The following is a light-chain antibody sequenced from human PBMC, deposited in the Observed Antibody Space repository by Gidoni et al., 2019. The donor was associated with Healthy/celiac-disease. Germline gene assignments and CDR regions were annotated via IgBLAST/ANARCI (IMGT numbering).Light chain of an antibody. J-gene: IGKJ1*01. CDR2: DAS. CDR1: QDISNY. CDR3: QQYDNRPT. V-gene: IGKV1-33*01. Sequence: DIQMTQSPSSLSASVGDRVTITCQASQDISNYLNWYQQKPGKAPKLLIYDASNLETGVPSRFSGSGSGTDFTFTISSLQPENIATYYCQQYDNRPTFXQXTKVEIK.